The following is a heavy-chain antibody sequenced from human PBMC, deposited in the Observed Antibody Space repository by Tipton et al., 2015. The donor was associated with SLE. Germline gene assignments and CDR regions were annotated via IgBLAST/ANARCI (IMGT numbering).Heavy chain of an antibody. CDR1: GGSFSGYY. D-gene: IGHD5-12*01. J-gene: IGHJ1*01. CDR2: INHSGST. Sequence: TLSLTCAVYGGSFSGYYWSWIRQPPGKGLEWIGEINHSGSTNYNPSLKSRVTISVDTSKNQFSLKLSSVTAADTAVYYCATGYDFQTGWFQHWGQGTLVTVPP. CDR3: ATGYDFQTGWFQH. V-gene: IGHV4-34*01.